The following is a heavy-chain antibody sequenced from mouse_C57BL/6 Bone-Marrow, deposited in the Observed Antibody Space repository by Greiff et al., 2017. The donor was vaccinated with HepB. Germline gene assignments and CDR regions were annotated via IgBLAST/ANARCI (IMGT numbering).Heavy chain of an antibody. J-gene: IGHJ4*01. Sequence: EVMLVESGGGLVQPKGSLKLSCAASGFSFNTYAMNWVRQAPGKGLEWVARIRSKSNNYATYYADSVKDRFTISRDDSESMLYLQMNNLKTEETAMYYCVRFVYYYAMDYWGQGTSVTVAS. CDR1: GFSFNTYA. V-gene: IGHV10-1*01. CDR2: IRSKSNNYAT. CDR3: VRFVYYYAMDY.